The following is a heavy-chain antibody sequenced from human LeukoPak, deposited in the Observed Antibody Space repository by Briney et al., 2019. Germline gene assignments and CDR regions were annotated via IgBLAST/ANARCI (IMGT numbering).Heavy chain of an antibody. D-gene: IGHD2-2*01. CDR1: GYTFTSYH. V-gene: IGHV1-46*01. CDR2: IDPSGGST. Sequence: ASVKVSCKASGYTFTSYHMHWVRQAPGQGLEWMGIIDPSGGSTSYAQKFQGRVTMTRDTSTSTVYMELSSLRSEDTAVYYCATSLQYQGAFDIWGQGTMVTVSS. J-gene: IGHJ3*02. CDR3: ATSLQYQGAFDI.